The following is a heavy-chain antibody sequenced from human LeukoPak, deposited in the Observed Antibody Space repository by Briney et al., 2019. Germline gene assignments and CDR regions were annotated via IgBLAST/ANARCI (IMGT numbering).Heavy chain of an antibody. D-gene: IGHD2-15*01. Sequence: GGSLRLSCAASGFTFSSYAMHWVRQAPGKGLEYVSAISSNGGSTYYANSVKGRFTISRDNSKNTLYLQMNSLRAEDTAVYYCARGHRYCSGGSCYSGFDYWGQGTLVTVSS. V-gene: IGHV3-64*01. CDR2: ISSNGGST. CDR3: ARGHRYCSGGSCYSGFDY. CDR1: GFTFSSYA. J-gene: IGHJ4*02.